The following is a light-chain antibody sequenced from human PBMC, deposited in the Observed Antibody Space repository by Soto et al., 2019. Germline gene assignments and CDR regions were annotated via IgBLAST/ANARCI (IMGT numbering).Light chain of an antibody. J-gene: IGLJ1*01. V-gene: IGLV1-40*01. Sequence: QSVLTQPPSVSGAPGQRVTISCTGSSSNIGAGYDVHWYQQLPGTAPKLLIYGNSNRPSGVPDRFSGSKSGTSASLAITGLQAEDEADDCCQSYDSSLSGFYVFGTGTKLTVL. CDR1: SSNIGAGYD. CDR2: GNS. CDR3: QSYDSSLSGFYV.